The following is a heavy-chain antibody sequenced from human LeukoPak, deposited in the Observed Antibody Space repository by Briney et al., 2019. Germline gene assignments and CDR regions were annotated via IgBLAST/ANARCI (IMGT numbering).Heavy chain of an antibody. CDR2: INPNGGET. CDR1: GFTFIGYY. V-gene: IGHV1-2*02. J-gene: IGHJ5*02. CDR3: ARSHDYTNYVSP. D-gene: IGHD4-11*01. Sequence: GASVTVSCKASGFTFIGYYIHWVRRAPGQGLEWMGWINPNGGETHYAQKFQGRVTLTTDTSLSTAYLGLSSLISDDTAVYYCARSHDYTNYVSPWGQGTLVTVSS.